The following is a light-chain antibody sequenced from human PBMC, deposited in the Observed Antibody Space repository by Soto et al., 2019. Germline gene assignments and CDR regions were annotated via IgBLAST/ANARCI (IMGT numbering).Light chain of an antibody. CDR3: QQYGRSPPYA. V-gene: IGKV3-20*01. Sequence: EIVLTQSPGTLSLSPGERATLSCRASQSVSSSYLAWYQQKPGQAPRLLIYGASTRATGIPDRFSGSGSGTDFTLTINRLEPEDLAVYYCQQYGRSPPYAFGQGTKLEIK. CDR2: GAS. J-gene: IGKJ2*01. CDR1: QSVSSSY.